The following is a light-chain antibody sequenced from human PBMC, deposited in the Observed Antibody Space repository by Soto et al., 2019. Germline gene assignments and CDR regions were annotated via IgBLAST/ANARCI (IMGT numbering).Light chain of an antibody. CDR2: AAS. CDR3: QQGYDTPIT. J-gene: IGKJ5*01. Sequence: DIQMTQSPSTLSASVGDRVTITCRASQSVSRWLAWYKQKPGEAPKLLIYAASSLQSGVPSRFSGRGSGTDFTLTITSLQPEDFATYFCQQGYDTPITFGQGTRLEIK. V-gene: IGKV1-39*01. CDR1: QSVSRW.